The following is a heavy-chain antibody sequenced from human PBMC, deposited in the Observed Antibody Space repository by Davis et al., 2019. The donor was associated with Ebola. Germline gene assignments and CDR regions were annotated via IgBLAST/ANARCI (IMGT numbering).Heavy chain of an antibody. CDR1: GGSISSGGYY. CDR3: ARGPVGHYYDGSGYYSVPRYFDY. V-gene: IGHV4-31*03. CDR2: IHYSGST. J-gene: IGHJ4*02. Sequence: MPSETLSLTCTVSGGSISSGGYYWSWIRQHPGKGLEWIGYIHYSGSTYYNPSLRTRVTISLDTSKNQFSLKLSSVTAADTAVYYCARGPVGHYYDGSGYYSVPRYFDYWGQGTLVTVSS. D-gene: IGHD3-22*01.